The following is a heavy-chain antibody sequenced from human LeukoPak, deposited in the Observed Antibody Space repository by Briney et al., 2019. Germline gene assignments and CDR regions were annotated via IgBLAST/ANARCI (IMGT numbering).Heavy chain of an antibody. J-gene: IGHJ6*03. CDR3: ARACSSSWLLYYYYMDV. CDR2: IKQDGSEK. V-gene: IGHV3-7*01. D-gene: IGHD6-13*01. CDR1: GFTFTNYW. Sequence: GGSLRLSCAASGFTFTNYWMTWVRQAPGKGLEWVANIKQDGSEKYYVDSVKGRFTISRDNAKNSLYLQMNRLRAEDTAVYYCARACSSSWLLYYYYMDVWGKGTTVTISS.